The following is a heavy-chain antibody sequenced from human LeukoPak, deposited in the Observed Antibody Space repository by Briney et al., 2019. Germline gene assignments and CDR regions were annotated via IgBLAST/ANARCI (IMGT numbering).Heavy chain of an antibody. CDR3: ARVKVKAVAGRDLGWFDP. CDR1: GGTFSSYA. V-gene: IGHV1-2*06. J-gene: IGHJ5*02. CDR2: INPNSGGT. D-gene: IGHD6-19*01. Sequence: GASVKVSCKASGGTFSSYAISWVRQAPGQGLEWMGRINPNSGGTNYAQKFQGRVTMTRDTSISTAYMELSRLRSDDTAVYYCARVKVKAVAGRDLGWFDPWGQGTLVTVSS.